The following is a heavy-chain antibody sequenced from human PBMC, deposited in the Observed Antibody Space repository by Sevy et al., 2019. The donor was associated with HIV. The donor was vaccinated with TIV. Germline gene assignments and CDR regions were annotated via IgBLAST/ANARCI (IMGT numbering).Heavy chain of an antibody. CDR2: IYYSGST. V-gene: IGHV4-31*03. J-gene: IGHJ4*02. Sequence: SETLSLTCTVSGGSISSGGYYWSWIRQHPGKGLEWIGYIYYSGSTYYNPSLKSRVTISVDTSKNQFSLKLSSVTAAETAVYYCARQGYYYDSSGPLDYWGQGTLVTVSS. D-gene: IGHD3-22*01. CDR3: ARQGYYYDSSGPLDY. CDR1: GGSISSGGYY.